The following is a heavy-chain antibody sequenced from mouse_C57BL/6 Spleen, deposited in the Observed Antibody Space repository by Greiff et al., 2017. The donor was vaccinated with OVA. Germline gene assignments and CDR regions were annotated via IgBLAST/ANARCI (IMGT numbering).Heavy chain of an antibody. V-gene: IGHV1-50*01. J-gene: IGHJ2*01. CDR1: GYTFTSYW. CDR2: IDPSDSYT. CDR3: ARNYYSNFDY. Sequence: QVQLQQPGAELVKPGASVKLSCKASGYTFTSYWMQWVKQRPGQGLEWIGEIDPSDSYTNYNQKFKGKATLTVDTSSSTAYMQLSSLTSEDSAVYYCARNYYSNFDYWGQGTTLTVSS. D-gene: IGHD2-5*01.